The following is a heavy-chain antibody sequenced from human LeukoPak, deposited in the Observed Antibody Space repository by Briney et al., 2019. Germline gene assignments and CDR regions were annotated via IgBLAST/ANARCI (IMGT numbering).Heavy chain of an antibody. D-gene: IGHD3-3*01. Sequence: SETLSLTCAVYGGSFSGYYWSWIRQPPGKGLEWIGEINHSGSTNYNPSLKSRVTISVDTSKNQFSLKLSSETAADTAVYYCARGASVLRFLEWLPYNWFDPWGQGTLVTVSS. CDR3: ARGASVLRFLEWLPYNWFDP. V-gene: IGHV4-34*01. J-gene: IGHJ5*02. CDR1: GGSFSGYY. CDR2: INHSGST.